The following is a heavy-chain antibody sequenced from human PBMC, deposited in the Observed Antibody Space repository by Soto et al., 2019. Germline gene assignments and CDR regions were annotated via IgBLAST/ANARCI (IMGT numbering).Heavy chain of an antibody. J-gene: IGHJ6*02. CDR2: ISAYNGNT. D-gene: IGHD3-3*01. Sequence: AASVKVSCKASGYTFTSYGISWVRQAPGQGLEWMGWISAYNGNTNYAQKLQGRVTMTTDTSTSTAYMELRSLRSDDTAVYYCARVGELTIFGVSYYYYGMDVWGQGTTVTVSS. V-gene: IGHV1-18*04. CDR3: ARVGELTIFGVSYYYYGMDV. CDR1: GYTFTSYG.